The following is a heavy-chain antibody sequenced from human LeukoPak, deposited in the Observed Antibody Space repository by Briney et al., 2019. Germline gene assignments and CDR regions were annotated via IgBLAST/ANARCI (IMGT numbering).Heavy chain of an antibody. CDR1: GYTFTGYY. D-gene: IGHD3-9*01. Sequence: ASVKVSCKASGYTFTGYYMHWVRQAPGQGLEWMGWINPNSGGTNYAQKFQGRVTMTRDTSISTAYMELSRLRSDDTAGYYCARGRYDIPNAFDPWGQGSLVTVSS. V-gene: IGHV1-2*02. J-gene: IGHJ5*02. CDR3: ARGRYDIPNAFDP. CDR2: INPNSGGT.